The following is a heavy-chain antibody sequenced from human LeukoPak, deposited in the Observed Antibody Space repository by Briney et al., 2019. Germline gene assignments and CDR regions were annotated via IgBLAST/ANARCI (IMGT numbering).Heavy chain of an antibody. CDR1: GFTFIIYA. CDR3: ARDNFWSGPHGFDP. Sequence: PGSSLRLSCAASGFTFIIYAMHSVRHSPGKWLDWMAHVWYDGSNKYYADSVKGRFTISKDNSKNTLYLQMNSLRAEDTAVYYCARDNFWSGPHGFDPWGQGTLVTVSS. J-gene: IGHJ5*02. D-gene: IGHD3-3*01. CDR2: VWYDGSNK. V-gene: IGHV3-33*01.